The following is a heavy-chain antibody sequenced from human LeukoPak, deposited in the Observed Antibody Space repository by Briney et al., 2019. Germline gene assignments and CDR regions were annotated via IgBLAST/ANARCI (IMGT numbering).Heavy chain of an antibody. V-gene: IGHV1-69*13. CDR2: IIPIFGTA. D-gene: IGHD3/OR15-3a*01. CDR3: AGSKDLRLDDICY. Sequence: SVKVSCTASGGTFSSYAFSWVRQAPGQGLEWMGGIIPIFGTANYAQKFQGRVTITADESTSTAYMELSSLRSEDTAVYYCAGSKDLRLDDICYWGQGTLVTVSS. CDR1: GGTFSSYA. J-gene: IGHJ4*02.